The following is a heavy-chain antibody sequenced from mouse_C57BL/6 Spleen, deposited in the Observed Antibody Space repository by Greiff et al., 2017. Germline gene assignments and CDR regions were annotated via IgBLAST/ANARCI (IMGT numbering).Heavy chain of an antibody. CDR1: GYAFSSSW. V-gene: IGHV1-82*01. J-gene: IGHJ4*01. D-gene: IGHD5-1*01. Sequence: QVQLQQSGPELVKPGASVKISCKASGYAFSSSWMNWVKQRPGKGLEWIGRIYPGDGDTNYNGKFKGKATLTADKSSSTAYMQLSSLTSEDSAVYFCARYLFYAMDDWGKGTSVTVSS. CDR3: ARYLFYAMDD. CDR2: IYPGDGDT.